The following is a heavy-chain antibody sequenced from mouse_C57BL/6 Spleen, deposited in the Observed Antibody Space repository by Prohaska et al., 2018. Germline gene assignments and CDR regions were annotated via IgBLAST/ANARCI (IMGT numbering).Heavy chain of an antibody. J-gene: IGHJ2*01. D-gene: IGHD2-2*01. CDR2: INPNNGGT. CDR3: ARCDGYDEETKGNFDY. Sequence: HGKSLEWIGDINPNNGGTSYNQKFKGKATLTVDKSSSTAYMELRSLTSEDSAVYYCARCDGYDEETKGNFDYWGQGTTLTVSS. V-gene: IGHV1-26*01.